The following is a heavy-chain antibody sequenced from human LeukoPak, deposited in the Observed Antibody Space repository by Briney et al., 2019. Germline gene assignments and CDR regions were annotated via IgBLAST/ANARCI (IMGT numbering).Heavy chain of an antibody. CDR1: GYTFTGYY. V-gene: IGHV1-18*04. CDR2: ISVYSGHT. Sequence: GASVKVSCKASGYTFTGYYMHWVRQAPGQGLEWMGPGQGLEWMAWISVYSGHTYYAQKFQGRVTVTTDTSTSTAYMELRSLRSDDTAVYYCARTNLDCKRGVCYDYWGQGTLVTVSS. CDR3: ARTNLDCKRGVCYDY. D-gene: IGHD2-8*01. J-gene: IGHJ4*02.